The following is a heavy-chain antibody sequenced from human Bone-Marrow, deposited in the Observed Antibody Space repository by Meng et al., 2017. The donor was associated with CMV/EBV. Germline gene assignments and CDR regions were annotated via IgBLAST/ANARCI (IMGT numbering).Heavy chain of an antibody. CDR2: ITWNSGRI. V-gene: IGHV3-9*01. J-gene: IGHJ3*02. CDR1: GFTFHDYT. Sequence: SLKISCAAFGFTFHDYTMHWVRQAPGKGLEWVSGITWNSGRIVYADSVKGRFTISRDNAKNSLYLQMNSLRTEDTALYYCAKERYMAPGAFDIWGQGTRVTGSS. CDR3: AKERYMAPGAFDI. D-gene: IGHD5-18*01.